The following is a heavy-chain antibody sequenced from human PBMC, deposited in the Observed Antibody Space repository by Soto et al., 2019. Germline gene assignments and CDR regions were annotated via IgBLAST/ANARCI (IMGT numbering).Heavy chain of an antibody. CDR1: GYTFASYA. D-gene: IGHD4-17*01. V-gene: IGHV1-3*01. Sequence: ASVKVACKASGYTFASYAIHWVRQTPGQRLEWMGWINVGNANTRYSQNFQDRVTITRDISASTAYMEVSSLRSEDTALYYCARERPTEATFSFDYWGQGTQVTVST. CDR3: ARERPTEATFSFDY. CDR2: INVGNANT. J-gene: IGHJ4*02.